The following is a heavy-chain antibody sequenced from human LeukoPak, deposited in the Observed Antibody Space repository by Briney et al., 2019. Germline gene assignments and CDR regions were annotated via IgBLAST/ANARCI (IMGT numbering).Heavy chain of an antibody. CDR1: GFTFSSYG. CDR3: CPRALRGGPGDY. D-gene: IGHD3-3*01. CDR2: IRYDGSNK. Sequence: GGSLRLSCAASGFTFSSYGMHWVRQAPGKGLEGGAFIRYDGSNKYYADSVKGRFTISRDNSKNTLYLQMNSLRAEDTAVYYCCPRALRGGPGDYWGQGTLVTVSS. V-gene: IGHV3-30*02. J-gene: IGHJ4*02.